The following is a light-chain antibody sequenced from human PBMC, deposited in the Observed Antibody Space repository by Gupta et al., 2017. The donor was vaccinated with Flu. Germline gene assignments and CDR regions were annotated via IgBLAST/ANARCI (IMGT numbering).Light chain of an antibody. CDR3: QVWDSVTDHPV. J-gene: IGLJ2*01. CDR2: DDS. CDR1: NIGIKS. V-gene: IGLV3-21*02. Sequence: YVLTQPPSVSVAPGQTARIPCGGNNIGIKSVHWYQQKPGQAPVLVVHDDSVRPSGIPEQFSGSNSGNTATLTINRVEAGNEADYYCQVWDSVTDHPVFGGGTKLTVL.